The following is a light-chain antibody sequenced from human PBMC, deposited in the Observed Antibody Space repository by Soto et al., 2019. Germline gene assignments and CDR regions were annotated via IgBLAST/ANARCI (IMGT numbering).Light chain of an antibody. CDR1: TSDIGSYNL. CDR3: CSYAGSSTLV. J-gene: IGLJ3*02. Sequence: QSALTQPASVSGSPGQSITISCTGTTSDIGSYNLVSWYQQYPGKAPKLMIYEDTQRPSGVSHRFSGSKSGNTASLTISGLQAEHEADYYCCSYAGSSTLVFGGGTKLTVL. CDR2: EDT. V-gene: IGLV2-23*01.